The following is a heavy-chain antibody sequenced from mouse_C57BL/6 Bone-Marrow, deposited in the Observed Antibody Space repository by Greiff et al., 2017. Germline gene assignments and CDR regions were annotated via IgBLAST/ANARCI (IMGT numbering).Heavy chain of an antibody. CDR2: IHPNSGST. V-gene: IGHV1-64*01. J-gene: IGHJ2*01. Sequence: QVQLKQPGAELVKPGASVQLSCKASGYTFTSYWMHWVKQRPGQGLEWIGMIHPNSGSTNYNEKFKSKATLTVDKSSSTAYMQLSSLTSEDSAVYYCARWKDYYGSSYYFDYWGQGTTLTVSS. CDR3: ARWKDYYGSSYYFDY. CDR1: GYTFTSYW. D-gene: IGHD1-1*01.